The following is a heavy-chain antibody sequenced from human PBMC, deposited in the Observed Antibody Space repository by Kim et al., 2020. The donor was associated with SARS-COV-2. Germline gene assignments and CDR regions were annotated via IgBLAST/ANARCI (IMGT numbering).Heavy chain of an antibody. CDR3: VRDRYSGCYDY. CDR1: GYTFTVYF. J-gene: IGHJ4*02. D-gene: IGHD1-26*01. V-gene: IGHV1-2*02. CDR2: INPDNGAT. Sequence: ASVKVSCKASGYTFTVYFIHWVRQAPGQGLEWMGWINPDNGATNYAQKFQGRVTMTRDTSISTADMELSRLTSDDTAVYFCVRDRYSGCYDYWGQGTLVT.